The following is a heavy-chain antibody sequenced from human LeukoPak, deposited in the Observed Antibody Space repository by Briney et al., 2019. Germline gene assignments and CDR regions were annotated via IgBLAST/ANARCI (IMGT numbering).Heavy chain of an antibody. Sequence: PGGSLRLSCATCGFIFRSYAMSWVRQAPGKGLERVSVISYSGDSTYYADSVRGRFTISRDNSKNTLYLELNSLRAEDTAIYYCAKTANNGWWSYDYWGQGTLVTVSS. J-gene: IGHJ4*02. V-gene: IGHV3-23*01. CDR1: GFIFRSYA. CDR3: AKTANNGWWSYDY. CDR2: ISYSGDST. D-gene: IGHD2-8*02.